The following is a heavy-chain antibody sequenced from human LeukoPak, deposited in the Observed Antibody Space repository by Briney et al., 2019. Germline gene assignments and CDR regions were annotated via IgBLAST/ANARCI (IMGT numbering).Heavy chain of an antibody. CDR3: ARDETYSDFWSGSTEGGKGYYLDY. J-gene: IGHJ4*02. D-gene: IGHD3-3*01. V-gene: IGHV4-38-2*02. CDR1: GGSISSYY. CDR2: IYHSGRT. Sequence: SETLSLTCTVSGGSISSYYWSWIRQPPGKGLEWIGSIYHSGRTYYNPSLKSRVTISVDTSKDQFSLKLGSVTAADTAVYFCARDETYSDFWSGSTEGGKGYYLDYWGQGILVTVSS.